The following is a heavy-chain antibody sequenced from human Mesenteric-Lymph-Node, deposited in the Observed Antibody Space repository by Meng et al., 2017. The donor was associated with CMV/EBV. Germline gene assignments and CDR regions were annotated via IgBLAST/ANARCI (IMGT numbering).Heavy chain of an antibody. CDR2: IYWDDAK. CDR1: GFSRSTSGVG. D-gene: IGHD6-13*01. V-gene: IGHV2-5*02. J-gene: IGHJ4*02. Sequence: QNTLKESGPTLVKPTQTLTLTCKFSGFSRSTSGVGVGWIRQPPGKALEWLALIYWDDAKRYSPSLKSRLTITKDTSKNQVVLTMTNMDPVDTATYYCAHSSGIAAAGPFYFDYWGQGTLVTVSS. CDR3: AHSSGIAAAGPFYFDY.